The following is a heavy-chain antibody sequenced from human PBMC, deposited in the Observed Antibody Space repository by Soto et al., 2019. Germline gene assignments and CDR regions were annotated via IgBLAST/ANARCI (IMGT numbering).Heavy chain of an antibody. Sequence: GESLKISCKGSGYSFTSLWIDWVRQMPGKGLEWMGIIYPGDSDTRYSPSFQGQVTISADKSTGTAYLQWSRLKASDTATYYCARVAGSGSYSQRYYYSGLEVWGQGTRV. CDR2: IYPGDSDT. CDR3: ARVAGSGSYSQRYYYSGLEV. V-gene: IGHV5-51*01. J-gene: IGHJ6*02. D-gene: IGHD3-10*01. CDR1: GYSFTSLW.